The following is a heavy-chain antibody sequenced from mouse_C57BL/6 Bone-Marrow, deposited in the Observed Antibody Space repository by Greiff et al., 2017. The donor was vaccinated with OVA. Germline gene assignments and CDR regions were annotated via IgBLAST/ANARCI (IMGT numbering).Heavy chain of an antibody. CDR1: GYTFTSYG. J-gene: IGHJ2*01. Sequence: QVQLQQSGAELARPGASVKLSCKASGYTFTSYGISWVKQRTGQGLEWIGEIYPRSGNTYYNEKFKGKATLTVDKSSSTAYMELRSLTSEDSAVSYCARRYYGNARYYFDYWGQGTTLTVSS. CDR2: IYPRSGNT. D-gene: IGHD1-1*01. CDR3: ARRYYGNARYYFDY. V-gene: IGHV1-81*01.